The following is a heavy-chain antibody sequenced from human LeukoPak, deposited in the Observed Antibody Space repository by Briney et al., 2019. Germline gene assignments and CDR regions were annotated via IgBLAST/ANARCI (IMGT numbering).Heavy chain of an antibody. D-gene: IGHD2-21*01. V-gene: IGHV3-21*01. CDR1: GFTSSSYS. CDR3: ARDLKGSSLWWFDY. J-gene: IGHJ4*02. Sequence: GGSLRLSCAASGFTSSSYSMNWVCQAPGKGLEWVSSISSSSSYIYYADSVKGRFTISRDNAKNSLYLQMNSLRAEDTAVYYCARDLKGSSLWWFDYWGQGTLVTVSS. CDR2: ISSSSSYI.